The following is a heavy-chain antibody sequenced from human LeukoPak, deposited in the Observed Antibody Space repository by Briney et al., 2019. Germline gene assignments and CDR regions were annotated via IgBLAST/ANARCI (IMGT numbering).Heavy chain of an antibody. Sequence: SETLSLTCAVSGYSISSGYYGGWIRQPPGKGLEWIGSIYHSGSTYYNPSLKSRVTISVDTSKNQFSLKLSSVTAADTAVYYCASSRSSFLFDYWGQGTLVTVSS. J-gene: IGHJ4*02. V-gene: IGHV4-38-2*01. CDR3: ASSRSSFLFDY. D-gene: IGHD6-6*01. CDR2: IYHSGST. CDR1: GYSISSGYY.